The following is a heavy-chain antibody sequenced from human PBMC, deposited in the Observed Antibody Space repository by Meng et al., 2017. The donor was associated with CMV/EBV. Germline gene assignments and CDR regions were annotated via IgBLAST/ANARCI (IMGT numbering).Heavy chain of an antibody. CDR1: GGSVSSGSYY. V-gene: IGHV4-61*01. Sequence: SETLSLTCTVSGGSVSSGSYYWSWIRQPPGKGLEWIGYIYYSGSTNYNPSLKSRVTISVDTSKNQFSLKLSSVTSADTAVYYCARVIGRDGYKLRDWGQGTLVTVSS. CDR2: IYYSGST. D-gene: IGHD5-24*01. CDR3: ARVIGRDGYKLRD. J-gene: IGHJ4*02.